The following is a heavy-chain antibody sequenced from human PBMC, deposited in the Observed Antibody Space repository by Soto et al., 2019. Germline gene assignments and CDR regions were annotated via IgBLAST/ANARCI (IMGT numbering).Heavy chain of an antibody. CDR3: ARTYSYGSYWYFDL. J-gene: IGHJ2*01. CDR1: GFTFSGFG. D-gene: IGHD5-18*01. V-gene: IGHV1-18*04. CDR2: ITASSGNT. Sequence: QLQLVQSGAEVKNPGASVRVSCKASGFTFSGFGITWVRQAPGQGLEWMGWITASSGNTRYAQDLQGRVTITTDTSTSTAYMELWRLRSDDTAVYYCARTYSYGSYWYFDLWGRGTLVTVSS.